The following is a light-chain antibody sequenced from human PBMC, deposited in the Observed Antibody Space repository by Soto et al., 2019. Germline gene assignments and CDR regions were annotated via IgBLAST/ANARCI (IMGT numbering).Light chain of an antibody. CDR2: GSS. Sequence: EIVMTQSPATLSVSPGARATLSCRASQAVRSNIAWYQQKPGQAPRLVIYGSSTRATGFPARFSGSGSGTEFTLTISSLQSEDFALYYCQQYNDWPLTFGQGTRVEIK. J-gene: IGKJ1*01. V-gene: IGKV3-15*01. CDR1: QAVRSN. CDR3: QQYNDWPLT.